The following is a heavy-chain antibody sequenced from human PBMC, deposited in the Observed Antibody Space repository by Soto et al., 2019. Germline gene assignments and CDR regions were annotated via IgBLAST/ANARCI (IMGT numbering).Heavy chain of an antibody. CDR3: ARDAYGASSLDY. J-gene: IGHJ4*02. D-gene: IGHD4-17*01. Sequence: QVQLVESGGGVVQPGRSLRLSCAASGFNFSSYGMHWVRQAPGKGLEWVAVIWYDGSNKYYADSVKGRFTISRDNSKNTLYLQMNSLRAEDTDVYYCARDAYGASSLDYWCQGTLVTVCS. CDR2: IWYDGSNK. V-gene: IGHV3-33*01. CDR1: GFNFSSYG.